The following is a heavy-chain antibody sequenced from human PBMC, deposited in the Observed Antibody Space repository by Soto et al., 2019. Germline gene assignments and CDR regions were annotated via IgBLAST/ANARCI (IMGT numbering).Heavy chain of an antibody. D-gene: IGHD3-3*01. V-gene: IGHV3-48*01. CDR1: GFTFSSYS. Sequence: GGSLRLSCAASGFTFSSYSMNWVRQAPGKGLEWVSYISSSSSTIYYADSVKGRFTISRDNAKNSLYLQMNSLRAEDTAVYYCARDSTYDFWSGYFPDAFDIWGQGTMVTVSS. J-gene: IGHJ3*02. CDR3: ARDSTYDFWSGYFPDAFDI. CDR2: ISSSSSTI.